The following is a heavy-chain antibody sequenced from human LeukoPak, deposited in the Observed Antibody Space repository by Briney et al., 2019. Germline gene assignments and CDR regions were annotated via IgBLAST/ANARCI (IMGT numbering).Heavy chain of an antibody. CDR1: GFTFSSYW. J-gene: IGHJ3*02. CDR2: INSDGSST. D-gene: IGHD3-10*01. V-gene: IGHV3-74*01. Sequence: PGGSLRLSCAASGFTFSSYWMHWVRQAPGKGLVWVSRINSDGSSTSNADSVKGRFTISRDNGKNTLYLQMNSLRAEDTAMYYCGRENRGAFDIWGQGTMVAVSS. CDR3: GRENRGAFDI.